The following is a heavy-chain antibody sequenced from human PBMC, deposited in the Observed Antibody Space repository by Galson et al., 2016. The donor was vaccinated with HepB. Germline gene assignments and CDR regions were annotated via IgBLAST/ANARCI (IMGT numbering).Heavy chain of an antibody. D-gene: IGHD3-10*01. CDR2: TFYRSNWQN. Sequence: CAISGDSVSSNSAGWYWIRQSPSRGLECLGRTFYRSNWQNDYAESVRSRITITPDTSKNQFSLQLNSVTPEDTAVYYCARSYLLGRGFGSWGQGTLVTVS. J-gene: IGHJ4*02. CDR3: ARSYLLGRGFGS. V-gene: IGHV6-1*01. CDR1: GDSVSSNSAG.